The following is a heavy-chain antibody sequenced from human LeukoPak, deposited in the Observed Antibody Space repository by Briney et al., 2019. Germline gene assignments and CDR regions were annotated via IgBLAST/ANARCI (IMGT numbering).Heavy chain of an antibody. CDR3: ARHGSRRAPFGP. D-gene: IGHD1-1*01. CDR1: GGSISSYY. J-gene: IGHJ5*02. Sequence: SETLSLTCTVSGGSISSYYWSWIRQPPGKGLEWIGYIYYSGSTNYNPSLKSRVTISVDTSKNQFSLKPSSVTAADTAVYYCARHGSRRAPFGPWGQGTLVTVSS. CDR2: IYYSGST. V-gene: IGHV4-59*08.